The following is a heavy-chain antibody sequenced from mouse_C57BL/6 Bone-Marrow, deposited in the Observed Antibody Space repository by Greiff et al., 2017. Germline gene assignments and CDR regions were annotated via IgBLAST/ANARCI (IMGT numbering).Heavy chain of an antibody. CDR3: ARQLRLFDY. V-gene: IGHV1-69*01. CDR2: LDPSDSST. J-gene: IGHJ2*01. CDR1: GYPFTSSW. Sequence: QVQLQQPGAELVMPGASVKLSCKASGYPFTSSWMHWVKQRPGQGLEWIGELDPSDSSTNYNQKFKGKSTLTVAKSSSTAYMQLSSLTSEDSAVYYCARQLRLFDYWGQGTTLTVSS. D-gene: IGHD3-2*02.